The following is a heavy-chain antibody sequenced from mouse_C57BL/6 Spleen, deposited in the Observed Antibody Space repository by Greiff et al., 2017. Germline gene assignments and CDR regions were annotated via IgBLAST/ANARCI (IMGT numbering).Heavy chain of an antibody. CDR1: GFTFSDYY. Sequence: EVQLVESEGGLVQPGSSMKLSCTASGFTFSDYYMAWVRQVPEKGLEWVANINYDGSSTYYLDSLKSRFIISRDNAKNILYLQMSSLKSEDTATYYCARDRVYGSSYEDWYFDVWGTGTTVTVSS. D-gene: IGHD1-1*01. J-gene: IGHJ1*03. CDR3: ARDRVYGSSYEDWYFDV. CDR2: INYDGSST. V-gene: IGHV5-16*01.